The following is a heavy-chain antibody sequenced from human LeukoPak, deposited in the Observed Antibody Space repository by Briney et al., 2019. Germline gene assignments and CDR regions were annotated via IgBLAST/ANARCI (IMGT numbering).Heavy chain of an antibody. D-gene: IGHD6-19*01. V-gene: IGHV4-39*01. CDR2: IYSSGST. Sequence: PSETLSLTCNVSGVSISSSSYYWGWIRQPPGKGLEWIGSIYSSGSTYYNSSLKSRVTISIDTSKNQVSLKMSSVTAADTAVYYCAIGSSGWPAAYSLWGKGTVVTVSS. CDR3: AIGSSGWPAAYSL. CDR1: GVSISSSSYY. J-gene: IGHJ4*02.